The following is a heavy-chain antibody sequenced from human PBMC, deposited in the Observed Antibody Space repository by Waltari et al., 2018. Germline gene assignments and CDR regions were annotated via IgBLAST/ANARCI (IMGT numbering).Heavy chain of an antibody. V-gene: IGHV3-21*01. J-gene: IGHJ6*02. Sequence: EVQLVESGGGLVKPGGSLRLSCAASGFTFSSYSMNWVRQAPGKGLEWVSSISSSSSYIYYADSVKGRFTISRDNAKNSLYLQMNSLRAEDTAVYYCARDNRPRYGMDVWGQGTTVTVSS. CDR1: GFTFSSYS. CDR2: ISSSSSYI. CDR3: ARDNRPRYGMDV.